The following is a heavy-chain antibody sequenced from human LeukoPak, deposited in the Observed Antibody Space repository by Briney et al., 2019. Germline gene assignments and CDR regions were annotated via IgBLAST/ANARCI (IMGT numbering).Heavy chain of an antibody. CDR1: GGSISSYY. CDR3: ARDRSDSSGYPKRAYYFDY. CDR2: IYYSGST. J-gene: IGHJ4*02. V-gene: IGHV4-59*01. D-gene: IGHD3-22*01. Sequence: PSETLSLTCTVSGGSISSYYWSWIRQPPGKGLEWIGYIYYSGSTNYNPSLKSRVTISVDTSKNQFSLKLSSVTAADTAVYYCARDRSDSSGYPKRAYYFDYWGQGTLVTVSS.